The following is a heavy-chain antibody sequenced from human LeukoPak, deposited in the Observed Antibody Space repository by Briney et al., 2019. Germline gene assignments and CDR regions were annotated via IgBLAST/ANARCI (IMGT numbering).Heavy chain of an antibody. Sequence: ASVKVSCKVSGYTLTELSIHWVRQAPGKGLEWMGGFDPENGDTIYAQKFQGRVTMTQETSTDTAYMELSSLRSGDTAVYYCARSPMVRGVISSYGILDYWGQGTLVTVSS. J-gene: IGHJ4*02. CDR2: FDPENGDT. CDR1: GYTLTELS. V-gene: IGHV1-24*01. CDR3: ARSPMVRGVISSYGILDY. D-gene: IGHD3-10*01.